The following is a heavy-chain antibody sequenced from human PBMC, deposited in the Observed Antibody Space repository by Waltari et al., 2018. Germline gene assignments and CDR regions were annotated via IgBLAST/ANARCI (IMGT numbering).Heavy chain of an antibody. Sequence: QVQLQQWGAGLLKPSETLSLTCAVYGGSFSGYYWSWIRQPPGKGLEWIGEINHSGSTNYNPSLKSRVTISVDTSKNQFSLKLSSVTAADTAVYYCARGRGAVAGTKVYQPRHRFFDYWGQGTLVTVSS. CDR3: ARGRGAVAGTKVYQPRHRFFDY. D-gene: IGHD6-19*01. V-gene: IGHV4-34*01. CDR2: INHSGST. J-gene: IGHJ4*02. CDR1: GGSFSGYY.